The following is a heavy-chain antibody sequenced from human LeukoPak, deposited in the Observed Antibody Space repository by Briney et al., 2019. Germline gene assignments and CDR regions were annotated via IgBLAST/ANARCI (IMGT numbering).Heavy chain of an antibody. CDR1: GFTFSDYY. Sequence: GGSLRLSCAASGFTFSDYYMSWIRQAPGKGLEWVSAISGSGGSTYYADSVKGRFTISRDNSKNTLYLQMNSLRAEDTAVYYCAKDINYYDSSGYSYYMDVWGKGTTVTISS. CDR2: ISGSGGST. J-gene: IGHJ6*03. CDR3: AKDINYYDSSGYSYYMDV. D-gene: IGHD3-22*01. V-gene: IGHV3-23*01.